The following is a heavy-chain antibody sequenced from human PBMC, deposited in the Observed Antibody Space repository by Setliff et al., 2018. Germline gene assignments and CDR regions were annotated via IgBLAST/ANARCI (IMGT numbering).Heavy chain of an antibody. CDR1: GYTLSNSI. J-gene: IGHJ3*02. Sequence: ASVKVSCKASGYTLSNSILSWVRQAPGQGLEWMGWISAYNGKTYFAQKFLDRITLTTDTSTTTGYLELRGLRSDDTAVYYCARSFNSGFYHQRDAYDIWGQGTLVTVSS. V-gene: IGHV1-18*01. CDR2: ISAYNGKT. CDR3: ARSFNSGFYHQRDAYDI. D-gene: IGHD5-12*01.